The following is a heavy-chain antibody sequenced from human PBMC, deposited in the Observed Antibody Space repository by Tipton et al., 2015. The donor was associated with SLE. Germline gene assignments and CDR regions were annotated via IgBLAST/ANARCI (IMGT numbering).Heavy chain of an antibody. CDR2: VYSSGTT. CDR3: ARVVVEGGPYYYRYGMDV. CDR1: GGSISSASYY. Sequence: TLSLTCTVSGGSISSASYYWRWVRQPAGKELECIGHVYSSGTTNYNPSLKSRVTISIDTSKNQFFLKLDSVTAADSAVYYCARVVVEGGPYYYRYGMDVWGQGTTVTVSS. J-gene: IGHJ6*02. D-gene: IGHD3-22*01. V-gene: IGHV4-61*09.